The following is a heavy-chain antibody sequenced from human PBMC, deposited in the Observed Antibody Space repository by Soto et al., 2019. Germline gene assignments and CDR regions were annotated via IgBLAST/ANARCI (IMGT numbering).Heavy chain of an antibody. V-gene: IGHV3-23*01. D-gene: IGHD2-8*02. J-gene: IGHJ4*02. CDR1: GFPFRNYA. CDR2: TTGGGIGP. CDR3: AKVPDGVNCNSAYH. Sequence: EVQLLESGGGLVQPGESLKLACAASGFPFRNYAMSWVRQAPGKGLEWVSTTGGGIGPYYADSVKGRFTISRNNPKNTLYPQMNCLRVEDTAVYYCAKVPDGVNCNSAYHGGQGSLVTVSS.